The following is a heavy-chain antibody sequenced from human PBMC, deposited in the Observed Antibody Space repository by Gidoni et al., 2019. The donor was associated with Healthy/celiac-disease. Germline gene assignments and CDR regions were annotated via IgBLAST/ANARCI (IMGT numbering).Heavy chain of an antibody. J-gene: IGHJ3*02. Sequence: QITLKESGPTLVKPTQTLTLTCTFSGFSLNTSGVGVGWIRQPPGKALEWLAIIYWDDDKRYSPSLKSRLTITKGNSKNQVVLTMTNMDPVDTATYYCAYGALADAFDIWGQGTMVTVSS. V-gene: IGHV2-5*02. CDR3: AYGALADAFDI. CDR2: IYWDDDK. CDR1: GFSLNTSGVG.